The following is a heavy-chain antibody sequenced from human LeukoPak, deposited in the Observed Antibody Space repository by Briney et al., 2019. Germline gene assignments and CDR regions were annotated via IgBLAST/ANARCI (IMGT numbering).Heavy chain of an antibody. Sequence: GGSLRLSCAVSGFSFDDYAMHWVRQAPGKGLEWVSGISWNSGSIGYAESVKGRFTISRDNAKNSLYLQMNSLRAEDTAVYYCARVTVVSSDYWGQGTLVTVSS. CDR3: ARVTVVSSDY. V-gene: IGHV3-9*01. D-gene: IGHD5/OR15-5a*01. J-gene: IGHJ4*02. CDR1: GFSFDDYA. CDR2: ISWNSGSI.